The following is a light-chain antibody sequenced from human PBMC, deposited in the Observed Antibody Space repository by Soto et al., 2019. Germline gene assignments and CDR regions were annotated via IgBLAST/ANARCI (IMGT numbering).Light chain of an antibody. J-gene: IGLJ1*01. Sequence: QSALTQPPCVSGSPGQSVTISCSGTIDDVTAYYRVSWYQQTPGTAPKLMIYDVSNRPSGVPDRFSGSRSGNTASLTISGLQAEDEGDYYCSVYTRTSTYVFGTGTKLTVL. CDR3: SVYTRTSTYV. CDR1: IDDVTAYYR. V-gene: IGLV2-18*01. CDR2: DVS.